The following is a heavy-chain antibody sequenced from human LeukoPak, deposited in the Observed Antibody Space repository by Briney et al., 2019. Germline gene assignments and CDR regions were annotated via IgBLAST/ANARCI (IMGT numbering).Heavy chain of an antibody. Sequence: PSETLSLTCTVSGGSVSSGSYYWSWIRQPPWKGLEWIGYIYYSGSTNYNPSLKSRVTISVDTSKNQFSLKLSSVTAADTAVYYCARSGTTVTASDYWGQGTLVTVSS. CDR3: ARSGTTVTASDY. V-gene: IGHV4-61*01. J-gene: IGHJ4*02. CDR1: GGSVSSGSYY. D-gene: IGHD4-17*01. CDR2: IYYSGST.